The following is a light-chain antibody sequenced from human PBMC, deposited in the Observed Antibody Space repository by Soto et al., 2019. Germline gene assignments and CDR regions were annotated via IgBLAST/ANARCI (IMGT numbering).Light chain of an antibody. J-gene: IGKJ1*01. V-gene: IGKV1-5*01. Sequence: IQMTVSASTVSASVKDIVTSAFRASQSISNRLAWYQQKPGKAPKVLIYDASSLESGVPSRFSGSGSGTEFILTISSLQPDDFASYCWQPYVRMWTFAQGTKLDIK. CDR3: QPYVRMWT. CDR2: DAS. CDR1: QSISNR.